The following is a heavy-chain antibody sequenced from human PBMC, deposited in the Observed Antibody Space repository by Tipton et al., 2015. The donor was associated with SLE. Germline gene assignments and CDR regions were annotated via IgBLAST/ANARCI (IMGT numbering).Heavy chain of an antibody. CDR1: GFTFDDYA. V-gene: IGHV3-9*01. Sequence: RSLRLSCAASGFTFDDYAMHWVRQAPGKGLEWVSGISWNSGSIGYADSVKGRFTISRDNAKNSLYLQMNSLRAEDTALYYCALWPVAGDDAFDIWGQGTMVTVSS. CDR2: ISWNSGSI. J-gene: IGHJ3*02. D-gene: IGHD6-19*01. CDR3: ALWPVAGDDAFDI.